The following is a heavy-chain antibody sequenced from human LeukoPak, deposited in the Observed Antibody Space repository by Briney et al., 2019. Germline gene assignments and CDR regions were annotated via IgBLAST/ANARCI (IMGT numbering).Heavy chain of an antibody. CDR1: GFTFSSYG. J-gene: IGHJ4*02. CDR3: AKDPQFYDYVWGSYDSDY. CDR2: ISGSGGST. D-gene: IGHD3-16*01. Sequence: PGGSLRLSCAASGFTFSSYGMHWVRQAPGKGLEWVSGISGSGGSTYYADSVKGRFTISRDNSKNTLYLQMNSLRGVDTAVYYCAKDPQFYDYVWGSYDSDYWGQGTLVTVSS. V-gene: IGHV3-23*01.